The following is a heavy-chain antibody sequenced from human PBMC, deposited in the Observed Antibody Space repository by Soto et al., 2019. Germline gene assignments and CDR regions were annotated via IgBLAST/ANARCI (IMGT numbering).Heavy chain of an antibody. Sequence: QVQLVQSGAEVKKPGSSVKVSCKASGGTFSSYTISWVRQAPGQGLEWMGRIIPILGIANYAQKFQGRVTITAAKSPSTAYMELSSLRSEDTAVYYCARDRGCSGGSCYSSYWGQGTLVTVSS. CDR1: GGTFSSYT. D-gene: IGHD2-15*01. CDR2: IIPILGIA. J-gene: IGHJ4*02. V-gene: IGHV1-69*08. CDR3: ARDRGCSGGSCYSSY.